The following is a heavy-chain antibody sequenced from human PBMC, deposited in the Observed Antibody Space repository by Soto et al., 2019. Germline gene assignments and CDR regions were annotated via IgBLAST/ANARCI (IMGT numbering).Heavy chain of an antibody. V-gene: IGHV3-72*01. Sequence: ESGGGLVQPGGSLRLSCAASGFTFSDYYMDWVRQAPGKGLEWVSRIRTKPNGYTTEYAASVKGRFIISRDDSRSSVYLQMNSLRNEDTAVYYCTRGRRRGSEFDYWGQGTLVTVSS. CDR2: IRTKPNGYTT. J-gene: IGHJ4*02. CDR1: GFTFSDYY. D-gene: IGHD1-26*01. CDR3: TRGRRRGSEFDY.